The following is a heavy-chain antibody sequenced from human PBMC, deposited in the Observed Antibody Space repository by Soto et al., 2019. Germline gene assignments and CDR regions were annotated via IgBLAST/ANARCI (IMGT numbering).Heavy chain of an antibody. J-gene: IGHJ5*02. D-gene: IGHD3-22*01. CDR2: IYYSGST. CDR3: AKGRGFYSDNYFDP. Sequence: PSETLSLTCTVSGGSISSYYWSWIRQPPGKGLEWIGYIYYSGSTNYNPSLKSRVTISVDTSKNQFSLSLKSVTAADTAIYYCAKGRGFYSDNYFDPWGQGTQVTVSS. CDR1: GGSISSYY. V-gene: IGHV4-59*12.